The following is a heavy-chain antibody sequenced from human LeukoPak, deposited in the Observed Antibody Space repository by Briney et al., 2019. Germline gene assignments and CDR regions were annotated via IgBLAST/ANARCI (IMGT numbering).Heavy chain of an antibody. CDR3: AKDIGYTYGHGFDY. CDR2: VLNDGSNK. D-gene: IGHD5-18*01. V-gene: IGHV3-30*04. CDR1: GFPFSDFN. Sequence: GDSLSLSCTASGFPFSDFNMHWVRQAPGKGLEWVALVLNDGSNKYYADSVKGRFTISRDNSKNTLYLQMNSLRAEDTAVYYCAKDIGYTYGHGFDYWGQGILVTVSS. J-gene: IGHJ4*02.